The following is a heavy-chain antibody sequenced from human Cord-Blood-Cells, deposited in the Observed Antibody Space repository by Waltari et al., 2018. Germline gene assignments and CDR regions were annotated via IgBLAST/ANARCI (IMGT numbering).Heavy chain of an antibody. CDR2: ISWNSGSI. V-gene: IGHV3-9*01. D-gene: IGHD3-3*01. CDR1: GFTFDDYA. CDR3: AKDLRSYYDFWYFDL. J-gene: IGHJ2*01. Sequence: EVQLVESGGGLVQPGRSLRLSCAAFGFTFDDYAMHWVRQAPGKGLEWVSGISWNSGSIGYADSVKGRFTISRDNAKNSLYLQMNSLRAEDTALYYCAKDLRSYYDFWYFDLWGRGTLVTVSS.